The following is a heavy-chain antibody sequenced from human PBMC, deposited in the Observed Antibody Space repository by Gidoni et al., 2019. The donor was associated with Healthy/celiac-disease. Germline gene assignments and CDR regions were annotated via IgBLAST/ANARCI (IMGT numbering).Heavy chain of an antibody. V-gene: IGHV3-23*01. Sequence: EVQLLESGGGLVQPGGSLRLSCAASGFTFSSYAMSWVRQAPGKGLDWVSAISGSGGSTYYADSVKGRFTISRDNSKNTLYLQMNSRRAEDTAVYYCAKERITIFGVVNPFDIWGQGTMVTVSS. CDR1: GFTFSSYA. CDR2: ISGSGGST. D-gene: IGHD3-3*01. CDR3: AKERITIFGVVNPFDI. J-gene: IGHJ3*02.